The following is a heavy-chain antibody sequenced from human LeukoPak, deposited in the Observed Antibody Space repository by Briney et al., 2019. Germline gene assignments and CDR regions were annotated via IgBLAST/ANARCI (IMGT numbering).Heavy chain of an antibody. D-gene: IGHD3-9*01. V-gene: IGHV3-48*04. J-gene: IGHJ4*02. Sequence: GGSLRLSCAASGFTFSDYSMNWVRQAPGKGLEWVSYISSSGSTIYYADSVKGRFTISRDNAKNSLYLQMNSLRAEDTAVYYCARDHQYYDILTGYYGGYYFDYWGQGTLVTVSS. CDR3: ARDHQYYDILTGYYGGYYFDY. CDR1: GFTFSDYS. CDR2: ISSSGSTI.